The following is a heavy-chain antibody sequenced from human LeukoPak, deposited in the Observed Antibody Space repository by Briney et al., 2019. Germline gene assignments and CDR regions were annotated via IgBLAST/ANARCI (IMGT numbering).Heavy chain of an antibody. Sequence: GESVKISCKGSGYSLTRYWIGWVRQMPGKGLEWMGIIYPGDSDTRYSPSFQGQVTISADKSISTAYLQWSSLKASDTAMYYCARLAVADDYFDYWGQGTLVTVSS. D-gene: IGHD6-19*01. CDR1: GYSLTRYW. CDR2: IYPGDSDT. V-gene: IGHV5-51*01. J-gene: IGHJ4*02. CDR3: ARLAVADDYFDY.